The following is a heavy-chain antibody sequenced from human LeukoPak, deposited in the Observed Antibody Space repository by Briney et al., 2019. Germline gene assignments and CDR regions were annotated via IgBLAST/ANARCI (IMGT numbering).Heavy chain of an antibody. CDR1: GCSISSGSYY. V-gene: IGHV4-61*02. J-gene: IGHJ5*02. CDR2: IYTSGST. CDR3: ARADYGDGDGGFDP. D-gene: IGHD4-17*01. Sequence: SQTLSLTCTVSGCSISSGSYYWSWIRQPAGKGLEWIARIYTSGSTNYNPSLKSRVTISVDTSKNQFSLKLISVTAADTAVYYCARADYGDGDGGFDPWGQGTLVTVSS.